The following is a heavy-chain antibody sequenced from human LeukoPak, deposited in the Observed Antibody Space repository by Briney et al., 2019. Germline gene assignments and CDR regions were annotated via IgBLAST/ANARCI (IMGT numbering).Heavy chain of an antibody. D-gene: IGHD3-10*01. CDR1: GGSITTYY. J-gene: IGHJ3*02. Sequence: SETLSLTRTVSGGSITTYYWNWIRQPPGRGLEWIGHRYYSGNTNYNPSLKSRVNISVDTSKNQFSLNVNSVTAADTAVYYCVGEKSFFGEAIWSQGTMVTVSS. V-gene: IGHV4-59*01. CDR3: VGEKSFFGEAI. CDR2: RYYSGNT.